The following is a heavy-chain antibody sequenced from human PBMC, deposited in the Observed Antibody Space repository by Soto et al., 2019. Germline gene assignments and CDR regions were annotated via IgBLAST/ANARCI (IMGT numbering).Heavy chain of an antibody. D-gene: IGHD3-22*01. Sequence: PGGSLRLSCAASGFTFSSYAMSWVRQAPGKGLEWVSAISGSGGSTYYADSVKGRFTISRDNSKNTLYLQMNSLRAEDTAVYYCAKRDSSGYYPTYGMDVWGQGTTVTVS. V-gene: IGHV3-23*01. CDR2: ISGSGGST. CDR1: GFTFSSYA. J-gene: IGHJ6*02. CDR3: AKRDSSGYYPTYGMDV.